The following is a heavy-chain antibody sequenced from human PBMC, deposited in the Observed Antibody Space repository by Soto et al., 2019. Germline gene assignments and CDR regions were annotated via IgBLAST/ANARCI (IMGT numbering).Heavy chain of an antibody. CDR2: INHSGST. CDR1: GGSFSGYY. CDR3: ARAHLTRKFDP. D-gene: IGHD3-9*01. J-gene: IGHJ5*02. V-gene: IGHV4-34*01. Sequence: QVQLQQWGAGLLKPSETLSLTCAVYGGSFSGYYWSWIRQPPGKGLEWIGEINHSGSTNYNPSLKSRVTIPVDTSKNQFSLKLSSVTAADTAVYYCARAHLTRKFDPWGQGTLVTVSS.